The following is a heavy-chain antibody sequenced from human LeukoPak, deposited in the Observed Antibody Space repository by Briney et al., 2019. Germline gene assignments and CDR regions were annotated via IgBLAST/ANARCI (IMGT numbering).Heavy chain of an antibody. CDR3: ARALSDGDYGRTYYYYYYMDV. D-gene: IGHD4-17*01. Sequence: SETLSLTCTVSGGSISSYYWSWIRQPPGKGLEWIGYIYYSGSTNYNPSLKSRVTISVDTSKNQFSLKLSSVTAADTAVYYCARALSDGDYGRTYYYYYYMDVWGKGTTVTISS. V-gene: IGHV4-59*01. CDR1: GGSISSYY. CDR2: IYYSGST. J-gene: IGHJ6*03.